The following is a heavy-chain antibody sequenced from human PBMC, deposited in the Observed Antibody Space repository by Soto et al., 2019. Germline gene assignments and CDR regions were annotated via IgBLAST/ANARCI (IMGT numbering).Heavy chain of an antibody. D-gene: IGHD4-17*01. CDR3: TTDVPDYGGTTEAGN. CDR2: INSKAYGGAT. Sequence: PGGSLRLSCAASGFIFSTAWMNWVRQAPGKGLEWVGRINSKAYGGATEYAAPVKGRFTISRDDSKNTLYLQMNSLKTEDTALYYCTTDVPDYGGTTEAGNLGQGTMLTVSS. CDR1: GFIFSTAW. J-gene: IGHJ4*02. V-gene: IGHV3-15*07.